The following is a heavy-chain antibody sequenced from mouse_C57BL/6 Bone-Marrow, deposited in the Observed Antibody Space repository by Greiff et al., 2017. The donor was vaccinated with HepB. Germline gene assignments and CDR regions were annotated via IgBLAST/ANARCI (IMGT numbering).Heavy chain of an antibody. CDR1: GYTFTSYW. D-gene: IGHD1-1*01. CDR2: IYPGSGST. CDR3: ARGNYGSSYSWFAY. V-gene: IGHV1-55*01. J-gene: IGHJ3*01. Sequence: QVQLQQPGAELVKPGASVTMSCKASGYTFTSYWITWVKQRPGQGLEWVGDIYPGSGSTNYNEKFKRKATLTVDTSSSTAYMQLSSLTSEDSAVYYCARGNYGSSYSWFAYWGQGTLVTVSA.